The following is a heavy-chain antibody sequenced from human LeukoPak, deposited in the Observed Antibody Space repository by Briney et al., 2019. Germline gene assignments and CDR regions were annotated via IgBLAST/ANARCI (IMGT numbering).Heavy chain of an antibody. Sequence: GGSLRLSCTASGFTFSSYAMHWVRQAPGKGLEWVAVISYDGSNKYYADSVKGRFTISRDNSKNTLYLQMNSLRAEDTAVYYCAGGMATITNFDYWGQGTLVTVSS. D-gene: IGHD5-24*01. CDR2: ISYDGSNK. CDR3: AGGMATITNFDY. CDR1: GFTFSSYA. J-gene: IGHJ4*02. V-gene: IGHV3-30-3*01.